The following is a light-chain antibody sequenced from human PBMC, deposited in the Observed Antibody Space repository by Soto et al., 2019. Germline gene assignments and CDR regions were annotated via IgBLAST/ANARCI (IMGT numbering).Light chain of an antibody. CDR1: QSVSSN. Sequence: EIVMTQSPATLSVSPGERATLSCRASQSVSSNLAGYQQKPGQAPRLLSYGASTRAPGIPARFSGSGSGTEFTLTISSLQSEDFAVYYCQQYNNWPPWTFGQGTKVDIK. CDR3: QQYNNWPPWT. J-gene: IGKJ1*01. V-gene: IGKV3-15*01. CDR2: GAS.